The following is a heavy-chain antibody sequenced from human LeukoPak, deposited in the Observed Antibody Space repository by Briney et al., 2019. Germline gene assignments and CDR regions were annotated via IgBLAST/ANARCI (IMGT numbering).Heavy chain of an antibody. J-gene: IGHJ4*02. CDR2: IIPILGTA. CDR3: ARVGSAYSSSHFDY. CDR1: GGTFSSYA. V-gene: IGHV1-69*04. Sequence: ASVKVSCKASGGTFSSYAISWVRQAPGQGLEWMGRIIPILGTANYAQKFQGRVTITADKSTSTAYMELSSLRSEDTAVYYCARVGSAYSSSHFDYWGQGTLVTVSS. D-gene: IGHD6-13*01.